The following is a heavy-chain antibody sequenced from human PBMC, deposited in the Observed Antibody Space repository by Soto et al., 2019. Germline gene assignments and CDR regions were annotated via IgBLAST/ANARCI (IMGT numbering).Heavy chain of an antibody. CDR3: AKGGYNYGFLFDC. D-gene: IGHD5-18*01. J-gene: IGHJ4*02. CDR2: IDNSGGIT. CDR1: GFTFSTYA. Sequence: GWSLRLSCAASGFTFSTYAMSWVRQAPGKGLEWVSTIDNSGGITYYADSVKGRFTISRDNSKNTLYLQMNSLRAEDTAVYYCAKGGYNYGFLFDCWGQGTLATVSS. V-gene: IGHV3-23*05.